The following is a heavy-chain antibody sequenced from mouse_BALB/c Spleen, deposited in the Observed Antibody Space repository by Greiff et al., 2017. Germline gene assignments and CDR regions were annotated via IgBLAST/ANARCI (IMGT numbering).Heavy chain of an antibody. CDR2: IYPGNVNT. D-gene: IGHD2-1*01. V-gene: IGHV1S56*01. CDR3: ARSDGNFDY. CDR1: GYTFTSYY. Sequence: QVQLQQSGPELVKPGASVRISCKASGYTFTSYYIHWVKQRPGQGLEWIGWIYPGNVNTKYNEKFKGKATLTADKSSSTAYMQLSSLTSEDSAVYYCARSDGNFDYWGQGTTLTVSS. J-gene: IGHJ2*01.